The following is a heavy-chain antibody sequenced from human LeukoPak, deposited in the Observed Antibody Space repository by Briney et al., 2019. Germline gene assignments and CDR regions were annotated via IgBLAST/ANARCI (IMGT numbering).Heavy chain of an antibody. Sequence: GGSLRLSCAASGFTFSSYAMSWVRQAPGKGLEWVSAISNSGGSTYCADSVKGRFTISRDNSKNTLYLQMNSLRAEDTAVYYCAKDSRRYGDSADYWGQGTLVTVSP. CDR2: ISNSGGST. D-gene: IGHD4-17*01. CDR3: AKDSRRYGDSADY. CDR1: GFTFSSYA. V-gene: IGHV3-23*01. J-gene: IGHJ4*02.